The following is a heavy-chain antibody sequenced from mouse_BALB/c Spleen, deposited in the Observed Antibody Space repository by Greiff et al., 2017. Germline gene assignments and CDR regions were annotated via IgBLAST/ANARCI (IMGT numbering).Heavy chain of an antibody. V-gene: IGHV5-9-4*01. J-gene: IGHJ3*01. CDR3: ARAAY. Sequence: EVQLQQSGGGLVKPGGSLKLSCAASGFTFSSYAMSWVRQSPEKRLEWVAEISSGGSYTYYPDTVTGRFTISRDNAKNTLYLEMSSLRSEDTAMYYCARAAYWGQGTLVTVSA. CDR2: ISSGGSYT. CDR1: GFTFSSYA.